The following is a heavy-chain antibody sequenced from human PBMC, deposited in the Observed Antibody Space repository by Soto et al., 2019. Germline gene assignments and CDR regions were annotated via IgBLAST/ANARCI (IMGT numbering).Heavy chain of an antibody. CDR2: IYYSGST. V-gene: IGHV4-31*03. D-gene: IGHD4-17*01. Sequence: SETLSLTCTVSGGSISSGGYYWSWIRQHPGKGLEWIGYIYYSGSTYYNPSLKSRVTISVDTSKNQFSLKLSSVTAADTAVYYCARVGHGDQFFDYWGQGTLVTVSS. CDR1: GGSISSGGYY. CDR3: ARVGHGDQFFDY. J-gene: IGHJ4*02.